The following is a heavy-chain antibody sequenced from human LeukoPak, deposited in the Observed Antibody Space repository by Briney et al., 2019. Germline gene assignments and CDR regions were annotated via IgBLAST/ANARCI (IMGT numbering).Heavy chain of an antibody. V-gene: IGHV3-48*03. CDR2: ISSSGSTI. CDR1: GFTFSSYE. Sequence: GGSLRLSCAASGFTFSSYEMNWVRQAPGKGLEWVSYISSSGSTIYYADSVKGRFTISRDNAKNSLYLQMNSLRAEDTAVYYCARDGGITMVRGVFDYWGQGTLVTVSS. D-gene: IGHD3-10*01. CDR3: ARDGGITMVRGVFDY. J-gene: IGHJ4*02.